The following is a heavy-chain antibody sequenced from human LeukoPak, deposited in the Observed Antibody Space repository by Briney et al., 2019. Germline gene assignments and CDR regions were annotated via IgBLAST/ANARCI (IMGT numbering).Heavy chain of an antibody. Sequence: PGGSLRLSCAASGFTFSRYGMNWVRQAPGKGLEWVSSISSSSSYIYYADSVKGRFTISRDNAKNSLYLQMNSLRAEDTAVYYCARAGYCSGGSCYSGLDYWGQGTLVTVSS. CDR2: ISSSSSYI. CDR3: ARAGYCSGGSCYSGLDY. D-gene: IGHD2-15*01. V-gene: IGHV3-21*01. CDR1: GFTFSRYG. J-gene: IGHJ4*02.